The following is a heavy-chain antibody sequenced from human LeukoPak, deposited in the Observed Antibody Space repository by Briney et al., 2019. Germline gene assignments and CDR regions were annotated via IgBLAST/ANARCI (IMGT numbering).Heavy chain of an antibody. V-gene: IGHV4-59*06. J-gene: IGHJ4*02. CDR2: IYHSGST. D-gene: IGHD1-7*01. CDR3: ARDQGVTGTTAY. Sequence: SETLSLTCTVSGGSISSYYWSWIRQPAGKGLEWIGYIYHSGSTYYNPSLKSRVTISVDRSKNQFSLKLSSVTAADTAVYYCARDQGVTGTTAYWGQGTLVTVSS. CDR1: GGSISSYY.